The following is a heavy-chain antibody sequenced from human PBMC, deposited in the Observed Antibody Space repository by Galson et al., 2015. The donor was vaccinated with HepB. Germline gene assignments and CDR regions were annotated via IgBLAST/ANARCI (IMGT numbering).Heavy chain of an antibody. D-gene: IGHD2-15*01. Sequence: ETLSLTCAVYGGSFSGYYWSWIRQPPGKGLEWIGEINHSGSTNHNPSLKSRVTISVDTSKNQFSLKLSSVTAADTAVYYCARGYCSGGSCYSGRGRGATTTRVVYMDVWGKGTTVTVSS. V-gene: IGHV4-34*01. CDR1: GGSFSGYY. CDR2: INHSGST. CDR3: ARGYCSGGSCYSGRGRGATTTRVVYMDV. J-gene: IGHJ6*03.